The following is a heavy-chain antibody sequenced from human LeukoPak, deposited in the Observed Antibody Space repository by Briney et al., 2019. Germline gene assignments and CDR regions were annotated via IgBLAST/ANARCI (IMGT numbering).Heavy chain of an antibody. CDR2: IRPSGST. CDR1: GGSISSNTCY. J-gene: IGHJ4*02. D-gene: IGHD1-14*01. V-gene: IGHV4-39*07. CDR3: VKDRGNHVTDY. Sequence: SETLSLTCTVSGGSISSNTCYWGWIRQSPGKGLEWIGTIRPSGSTFYNPSHPSLKGRVTISVDTSKNQFSLKLSSVTAADTAIYYCVKDRGNHVTDYWGQGTLVTVSS.